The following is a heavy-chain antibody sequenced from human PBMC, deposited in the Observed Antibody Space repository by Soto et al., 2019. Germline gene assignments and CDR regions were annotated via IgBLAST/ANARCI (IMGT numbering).Heavy chain of an antibody. D-gene: IGHD3-16*02. J-gene: IGHJ4*02. Sequence: EVQLLESGGGLVQPGGSLRLSCAASGFTFSSYAMSWVRQAPGKGLEWVSAISGSGGSTYYADSVKGRFTISRDNSKNTLYLQMNSLRAEDTAVYYCAKAVTFGGVIVTYYFDYWGQGTLVTVSS. V-gene: IGHV3-23*01. CDR2: ISGSGGST. CDR1: GFTFSSYA. CDR3: AKAVTFGGVIVTYYFDY.